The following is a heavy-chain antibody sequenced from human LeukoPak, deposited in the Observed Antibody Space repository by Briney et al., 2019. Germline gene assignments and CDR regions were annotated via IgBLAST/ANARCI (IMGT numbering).Heavy chain of an antibody. Sequence: GGSLRLSCAASGFTFSTYWMSWVRQAPGKGLEWVSAISGSGGSTYYADSVKGRFTISRDNSKNTLYLQMNSLRAEDTAIYYCAKGGIQYLPDYWGQGTLVTVSS. CDR3: AKGGIQYLPDY. V-gene: IGHV3-23*01. J-gene: IGHJ4*02. CDR2: ISGSGGST. CDR1: GFTFSTYW. D-gene: IGHD2-2*02.